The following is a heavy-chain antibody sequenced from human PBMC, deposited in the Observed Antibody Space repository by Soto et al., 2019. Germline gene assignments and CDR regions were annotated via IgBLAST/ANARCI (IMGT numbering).Heavy chain of an antibody. J-gene: IGHJ4*02. CDR2: IYYSGST. CDR1: GGSISSYY. Sequence: QVQLQESGPGLVKPSETLSLTCTVSGGSISSYYWSWIRQPPGKGLEWIGYIYYSGSTNYNPSLKSRVTISADTSKNQFSLTLSSVTAADTAVYYCARRYGDTLDYWGQGTLVTVSS. V-gene: IGHV4-59*08. CDR3: ARRYGDTLDY. D-gene: IGHD4-17*01.